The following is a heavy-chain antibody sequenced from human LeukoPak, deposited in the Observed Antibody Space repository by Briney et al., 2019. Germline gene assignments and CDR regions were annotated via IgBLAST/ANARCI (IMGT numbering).Heavy chain of an antibody. V-gene: IGHV3-30*18. CDR2: ISYDGSNK. CDR3: AKDLVYYDSGGYYYEPNYYYYYGMDV. J-gene: IGHJ6*02. D-gene: IGHD3-22*01. Sequence: GGSLRLSCAASGFTFSSYGMHWVRQAPGKGLEWVAVISYDGSNKYYADSVKGRFTISRDNSKNTLYLQMNSLRAEDTAAYYCAKDLVYYDSGGYYYEPNYYYYYGMDVWGQGTTVTVSS. CDR1: GFTFSSYG.